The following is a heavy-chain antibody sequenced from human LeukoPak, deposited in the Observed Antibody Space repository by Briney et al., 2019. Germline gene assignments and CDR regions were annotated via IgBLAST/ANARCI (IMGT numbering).Heavy chain of an antibody. CDR3: ARDPGDRWFFDL. V-gene: IGHV3-23*01. J-gene: IGHJ2*01. D-gene: IGHD7-27*01. Sequence: GGSLRLSCAASGFTFNNYAMDWVRQAPGKGLEWVSLISRSGATTYYADSVKGRSTISRDNSRNTLYLQMTSLRAEDTAVYYCARDPGDRWFFDLWGRGTLVTVSS. CDR1: GFTFNNYA. CDR2: ISRSGATT.